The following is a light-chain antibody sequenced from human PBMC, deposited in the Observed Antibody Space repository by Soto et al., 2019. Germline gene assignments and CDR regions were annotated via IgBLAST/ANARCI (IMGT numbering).Light chain of an antibody. J-gene: IGLJ1*01. CDR2: GNS. V-gene: IGLV1-40*01. CDR3: QSYDSSLSGNYV. Sequence: QSVLTQPPSVSGAPGQSVTRSCTGSSSNIGAGYDVHWYRQLPGTAPKLLIYGNSNRPSGVPDRFSGSKSGTSASLAITGLQAEDEADYYCQSYDSSLSGNYVFGTGTKVTVL. CDR1: SSNIGAGYD.